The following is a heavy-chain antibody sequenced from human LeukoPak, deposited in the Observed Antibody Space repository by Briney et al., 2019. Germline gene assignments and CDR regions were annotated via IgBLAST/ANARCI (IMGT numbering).Heavy chain of an antibody. Sequence: SETLSLTCTVSGGSISSGDYYWSWIRQPPGKGLEWIGYIYYGGSTYYNPSLKSRVTISVDTSKNQFSLKLSSVTAADTAVYYCARATPYYDFWSGYYKGSWFDPWGQGTLVTVSS. CDR3: ARATPYYDFWSGYYKGSWFDP. D-gene: IGHD3-3*01. CDR2: IYYGGST. V-gene: IGHV4-30-4*02. J-gene: IGHJ5*02. CDR1: GGSISSGDYY.